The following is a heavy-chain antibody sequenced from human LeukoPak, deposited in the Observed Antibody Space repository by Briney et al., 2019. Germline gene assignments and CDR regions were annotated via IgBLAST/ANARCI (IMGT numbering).Heavy chain of an antibody. CDR1: GFTFSGYG. V-gene: IGHV3-30*18. CDR3: AKTLNRGGFFGVVIIDQYYGLDV. J-gene: IGHJ6*02. CDR2: ISYDGSNE. Sequence: GGSPRLSCAASGFTFSGYGMHWVRQAPGKGLEWVSVISYDGSNEYYADSVKGRFTISRDNSKNTLYLQMNSLRAEDTAVYYCAKTLNRGGFFGVVIIDQYYGLDVWGQGTTVTVSS. D-gene: IGHD3-3*01.